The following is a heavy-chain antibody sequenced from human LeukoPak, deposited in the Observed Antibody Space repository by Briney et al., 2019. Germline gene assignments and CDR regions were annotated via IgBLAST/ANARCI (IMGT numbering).Heavy chain of an antibody. V-gene: IGHV3-30-3*01. CDR2: ISYDGSNK. J-gene: IGHJ4*02. Sequence: PGGSLRLSCAASGFTFSSYAMHWVRQAPGKGLEWVAVISYDGSNKYYADSVKGRFTISGDNSKNTLYLQMNSLRAEDTAVYYCAREGDCGGDCSEVWFDYWGQGTLVTVSS. D-gene: IGHD2-21*02. CDR3: AREGDCGGDCSEVWFDY. CDR1: GFTFSSYA.